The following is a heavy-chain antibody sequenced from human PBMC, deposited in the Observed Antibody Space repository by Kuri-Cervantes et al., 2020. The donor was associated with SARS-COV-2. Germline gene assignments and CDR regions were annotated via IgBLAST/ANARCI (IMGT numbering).Heavy chain of an antibody. V-gene: IGHV4-59*12. Sequence: GSLRLSCTVSGGSISSYYWSWIRQPPGKGLEWIGYIYYSGSTNYNPSLKSRVTISVDKSKNQFSLKLSSVTAADTAVYYCARDHTVTQYYYGMDVWGQGTTVTVSS. J-gene: IGHJ6*02. D-gene: IGHD4-17*01. CDR3: ARDHTVTQYYYGMDV. CDR1: GGSISSYY. CDR2: IYYSGST.